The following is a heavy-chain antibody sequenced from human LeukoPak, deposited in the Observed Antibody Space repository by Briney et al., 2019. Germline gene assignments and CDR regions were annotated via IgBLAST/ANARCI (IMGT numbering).Heavy chain of an antibody. CDR2: IYYTGST. D-gene: IGHD2-21*02. CDR3: ARGGVTFDY. Sequence: SVTLSLTCTVSGGSINSDYWSWIRQPPGKGLEWIGYIYYTGSTNYNPSLKSRVTISVDTSKNQFSLKLSSVTAADTAVYYCARGGVTFDYWGQGTLVTVSS. J-gene: IGHJ4*02. CDR1: GGSINSDY. V-gene: IGHV4-59*01.